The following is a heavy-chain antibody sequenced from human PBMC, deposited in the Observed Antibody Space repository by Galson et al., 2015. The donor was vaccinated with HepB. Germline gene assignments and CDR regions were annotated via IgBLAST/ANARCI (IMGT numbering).Heavy chain of an antibody. CDR2: INPNSGGT. J-gene: IGHJ4*02. D-gene: IGHD4-17*01. CDR3: AKEHDDGDDYGDYVGYFDY. CDR1: GYTFTGYY. V-gene: IGHV1-2*05. Sequence: SVKVSCKASGYTFTGYYMHWVRQAPGQGLEWMGRINPNSGGTNYAQKFQGRVTMTRDTSISTAYMELSRLRSDDTVVYYCAKEHDDGDDYGDYVGYFDYWGQGTLVTVSS.